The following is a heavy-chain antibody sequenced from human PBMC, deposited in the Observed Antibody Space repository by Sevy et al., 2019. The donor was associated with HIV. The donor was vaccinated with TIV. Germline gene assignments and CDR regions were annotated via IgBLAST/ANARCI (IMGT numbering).Heavy chain of an antibody. CDR2: IYYSGST. D-gene: IGHD2-2*01. V-gene: IGHV4-59*01. CDR1: GGSISSYY. CDR3: ARAGYCSSTSCSQRVAYYYYGMDV. J-gene: IGHJ6*02. Sequence: SETLSLTCTVSGGSISSYYWSWIRQPPGKGLEWIGYIYYSGSTNYNPSLKSRVTISVDTSKNQFSLKLSSVTAADTAVYYCARAGYCSSTSCSQRVAYYYYGMDVWGQGTTVTVSS.